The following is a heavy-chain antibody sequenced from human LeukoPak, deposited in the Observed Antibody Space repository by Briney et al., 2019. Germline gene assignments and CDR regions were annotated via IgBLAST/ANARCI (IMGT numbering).Heavy chain of an antibody. D-gene: IGHD3-22*01. CDR3: TRRQTDDSSGYYGY. Sequence: GGSLRLSCAAYGFTFSGSAMHWVRQASGKGLEWVGRIRSKANSYATAYAASVKGRFTISRDDSKNTVYLQMNSLKTEDTAVYYCTRRQTDDSSGYYGYWGQGTLVTVSS. CDR2: IRSKANSYAT. J-gene: IGHJ4*02. CDR1: GFTFSGSA. V-gene: IGHV3-73*01.